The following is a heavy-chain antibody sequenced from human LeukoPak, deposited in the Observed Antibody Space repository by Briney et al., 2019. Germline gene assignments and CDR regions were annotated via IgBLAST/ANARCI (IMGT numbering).Heavy chain of an antibody. CDR1: GYTFTSYG. J-gene: IGHJ4*02. Sequence: ASVKVSCKASGYTFTSYGISWVRQAPGQGLEWMGWISAYNGNTNFAQKLQGRVTMTTDTSTSTAYMELSSLRSEDMAVYYCARANSGSYLFDYWGQGTLVTVSS. V-gene: IGHV1-18*03. D-gene: IGHD1-26*01. CDR2: ISAYNGNT. CDR3: ARANSGSYLFDY.